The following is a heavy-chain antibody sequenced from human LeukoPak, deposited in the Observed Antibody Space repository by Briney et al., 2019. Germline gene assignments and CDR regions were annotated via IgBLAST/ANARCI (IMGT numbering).Heavy chain of an antibody. CDR3: AKDVGARPVRGYHY. V-gene: IGHV3-23*01. J-gene: IGHJ4*02. D-gene: IGHD3-10*01. CDR2: ISGSGGST. CDR1: GFTFSSYA. Sequence: PGGSLRLSCAASGFTFSSYAMSWVRQAPGKGLEWVSAISGSGGSTYYADSVKGRFTISRDNSKNTLYLQMNSLRAEDTAVYYRAKDVGARPVRGYHYWGQGTLVTVSS.